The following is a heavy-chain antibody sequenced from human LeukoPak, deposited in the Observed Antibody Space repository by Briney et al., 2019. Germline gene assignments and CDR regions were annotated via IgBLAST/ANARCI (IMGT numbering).Heavy chain of an antibody. Sequence: GASVKVSCKASGYTFTSYDINWVRQATGQGLEWMGWMNPNSGNTGYAQKFQGRVTITRNTSISTAYMELSSLRSEDTAVYYCARLTTTFSNNWFDPWGQEPWSPSPQ. D-gene: IGHD4-17*01. V-gene: IGHV1-8*03. CDR1: GYTFTSYD. CDR3: ARLTTTFSNNWFDP. J-gene: IGHJ5*02. CDR2: MNPNSGNT.